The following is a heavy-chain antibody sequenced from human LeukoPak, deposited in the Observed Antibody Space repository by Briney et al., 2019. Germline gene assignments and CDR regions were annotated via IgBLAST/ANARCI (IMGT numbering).Heavy chain of an antibody. Sequence: SETLSLTCAVYGGSFSGYYWSWIGQPPGKGLEWIGEINHSGSTNYNPSLKSRVTISVDTSKNQFSLKLSSVTAADTAVYYCARQGALAYCGGDCYTFDYWGQGTLVTVSS. V-gene: IGHV4-34*01. D-gene: IGHD2-21*02. CDR2: INHSGST. J-gene: IGHJ4*02. CDR3: ARQGALAYCGGDCYTFDY. CDR1: GGSFSGYY.